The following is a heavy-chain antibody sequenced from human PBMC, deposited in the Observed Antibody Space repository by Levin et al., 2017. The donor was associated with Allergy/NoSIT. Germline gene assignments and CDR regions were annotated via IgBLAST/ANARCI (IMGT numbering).Heavy chain of an antibody. CDR3: ARAGDFWSGYYHNWFDP. CDR2: INPNSGGT. CDR1: GYTFTGYY. D-gene: IGHD3-3*01. Sequence: ASVKVSCKASGYTFTGYYMHWVRQAPGQGLEWMGWINPNSGGTNYAQKFQGRVTMTRDTSISTAYMELSRLRSDDTAVYYCARAGDFWSGYYHNWFDPWGQGTLVTVSS. V-gene: IGHV1-2*02. J-gene: IGHJ5*02.